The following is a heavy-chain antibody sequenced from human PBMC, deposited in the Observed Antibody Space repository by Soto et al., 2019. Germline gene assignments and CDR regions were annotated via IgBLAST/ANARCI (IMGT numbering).Heavy chain of an antibody. V-gene: IGHV3-30*18. CDR1: GFTFSRYA. J-gene: IGHJ3*02. CDR2: IAFDGGNK. Sequence: QVLLVESGGGVVQPGTSLRLSSAASGFTFSRYAMHWVRQAPGRGLEWVGLIAFDGGNKRYADSVKGRFTISRDNSRDTLYLQMNSLRAEASAVYYCAKVVIALFAGYDIWGQGTLVTVSS. CDR3: AKVVIALFAGYDI. D-gene: IGHD3-9*01.